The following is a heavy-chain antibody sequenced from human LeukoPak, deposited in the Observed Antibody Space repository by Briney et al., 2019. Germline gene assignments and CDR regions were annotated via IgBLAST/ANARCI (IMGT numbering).Heavy chain of an antibody. Sequence: GGSLRLSCAASGFTFSSYSMNWVRQAPGKGLEWVSSISSTSSYIYYADSVKGRFTSSRDNSKNTLYLQMNSLRAEDTAVYYCARVRHGPGSDAFDIWGQGTMVTVSS. D-gene: IGHD2-15*01. J-gene: IGHJ3*02. CDR3: ARVRHGPGSDAFDI. V-gene: IGHV3-21*01. CDR1: GFTFSSYS. CDR2: ISSTSSYI.